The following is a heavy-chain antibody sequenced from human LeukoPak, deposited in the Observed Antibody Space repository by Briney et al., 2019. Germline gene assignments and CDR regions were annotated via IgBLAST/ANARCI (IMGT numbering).Heavy chain of an antibody. CDR2: INAANGDT. V-gene: IGHV1-3*01. J-gene: IGHJ4*02. D-gene: IGHD3-22*01. CDR3: ASHLNYYNDRSGPRALRF. CDR1: GYTFTSYT. Sequence: ASVKVSCKASGYTFTSYTMHWVRQAPGQRLEWMGWINAANGDTKYSQKFQGRVTIIRDTSASTAYMELSSLRSEETAVYYCASHLNYYNDRSGPRALRFWGQGTLVTVSS.